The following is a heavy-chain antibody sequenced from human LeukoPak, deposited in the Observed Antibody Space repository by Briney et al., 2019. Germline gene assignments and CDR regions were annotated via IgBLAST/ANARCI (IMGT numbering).Heavy chain of an antibody. CDR2: ITSSSSTI. J-gene: IGHJ4*02. CDR3: TRDPHARDF. V-gene: IGHV3-48*02. Sequence: GGSLRLSCAASGFTFSSYSMNWVRQAPGKGLEWVSYITSSSSTIYYADAVKGRFTISRDNAKNSLYLQMNSLSDEDTALYYCTRDPHARDFWGQGTVVTVSS. CDR1: GFTFSSYS.